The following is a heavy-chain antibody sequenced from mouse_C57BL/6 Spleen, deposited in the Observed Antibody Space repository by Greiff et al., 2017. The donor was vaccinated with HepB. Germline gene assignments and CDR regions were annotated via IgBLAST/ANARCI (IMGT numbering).Heavy chain of an antibody. CDR3: ARVRGPYDGYYNYFDY. Sequence: EVMLVESEGGLVQPGSSMKLSCTASGFTFSDYYMAWVRQVPEKGLEWVANINYDGSSTYYLDSLKSRFIISRDNAKNILYLQMSSLKSEDTATYYCARVRGPYDGYYNYFDYWGQGTTLTVSS. D-gene: IGHD2-3*01. CDR1: GFTFSDYY. J-gene: IGHJ2*01. V-gene: IGHV5-16*01. CDR2: INYDGSST.